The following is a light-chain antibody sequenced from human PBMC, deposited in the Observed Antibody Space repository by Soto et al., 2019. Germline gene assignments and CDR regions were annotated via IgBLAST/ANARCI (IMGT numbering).Light chain of an antibody. Sequence: IVMTQSPDTLSVSPGERVILSCRTSQTVNSNLAWYQQKPGQSPRLLIYGASTRATTTPGRFSGSGSGTEFTLTISSLQSEDFAVYFCYHYNNWPTFGQGTKVDIK. CDR3: YHYNNWPT. CDR1: QTVNSN. J-gene: IGKJ1*01. V-gene: IGKV3D-15*01. CDR2: GAS.